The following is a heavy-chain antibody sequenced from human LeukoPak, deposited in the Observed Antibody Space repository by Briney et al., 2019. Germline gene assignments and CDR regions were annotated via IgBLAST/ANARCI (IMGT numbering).Heavy chain of an antibody. D-gene: IGHD3-10*01. J-gene: IGHJ4*02. CDR1: GFTFDDYV. Sequence: PGGSLRLSCAASGFTFDDYVMSWVRQAPGKGLEWVSGIYWNGGSTGYADSVKGRFTISRDNAKNSLYLQMNSLGAEDTALYYCARRGIRGVITFDYWGQGTLVTVSS. V-gene: IGHV3-20*04. CDR2: IYWNGGST. CDR3: ARRGIRGVITFDY.